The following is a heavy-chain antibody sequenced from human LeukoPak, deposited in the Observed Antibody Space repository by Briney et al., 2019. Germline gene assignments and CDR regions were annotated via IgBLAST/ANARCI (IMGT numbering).Heavy chain of an antibody. D-gene: IGHD4-23*01. CDR2: IIPILGIA. CDR3: ARVTTVVTFNYYYYGMDV. Sequence: SVKISCKASGGTFSSYAISWVRQAPGQGLEWMGRIIPILGIANYAQKFQGRVTITADKSTSTAYMELSSLRSEDTAVYYCARVTTVVTFNYYYYGMDVWGQGTTVTVSS. J-gene: IGHJ6*02. V-gene: IGHV1-69*04. CDR1: GGTFSSYA.